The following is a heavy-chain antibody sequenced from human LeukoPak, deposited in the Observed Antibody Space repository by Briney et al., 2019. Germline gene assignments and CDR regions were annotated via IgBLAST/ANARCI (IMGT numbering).Heavy chain of an antibody. J-gene: IGHJ6*02. D-gene: IGHD5-18*01. CDR2: IYYSGST. CDR3: ARQGYSYGAYYYGMDV. V-gene: IGHV4-59*08. Sequence: SETLSLTCTVSGGSISGYYWNWIRQPPGKGLEWIGHIYYSGSTNYNPSLKSRVTISVDTSKNQFSLKLISVTAADTAVYYCARQGYSYGAYYYGMDVWGQGTTVTVSS. CDR1: GGSISGYY.